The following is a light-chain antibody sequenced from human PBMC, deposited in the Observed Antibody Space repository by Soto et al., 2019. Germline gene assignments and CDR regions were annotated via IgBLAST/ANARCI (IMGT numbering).Light chain of an antibody. V-gene: IGLV3-1*01. CDR3: QAWDSSPGAV. CDR2: QDS. Sequence: SYELTQPPSVSVSPGQTASITCSGDKLGDKYACWYQQKPGQSPVLVIYQDSKRPSGIPERFSGSNSGNTATLTISGTQAMDEADYYCQAWDSSPGAVFGTGTKLTVL. CDR1: KLGDKY. J-gene: IGLJ1*01.